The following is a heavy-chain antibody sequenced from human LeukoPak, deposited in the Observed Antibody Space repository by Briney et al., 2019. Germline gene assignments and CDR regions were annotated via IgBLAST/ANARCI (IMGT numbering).Heavy chain of an antibody. CDR3: AKVRGAQYYFDY. J-gene: IGHJ4*02. D-gene: IGHD3-10*01. Sequence: GGSLRLSCAASGFTFSSYGMHWVRQAPGKGLEWVAFIRYDGSNKYYADSVKGRFTISRDNSKNTLYLQMNSLRAADTAVYYCAKVRGAQYYFDYWGQGTLVTVSS. CDR1: GFTFSSYG. CDR2: IRYDGSNK. V-gene: IGHV3-30*02.